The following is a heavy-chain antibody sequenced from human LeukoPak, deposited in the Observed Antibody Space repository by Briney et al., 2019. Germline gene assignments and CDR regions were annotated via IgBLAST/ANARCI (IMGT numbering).Heavy chain of an antibody. CDR1: GGSFSGYY. CDR2: INHSGST. V-gene: IGHV4-34*01. Sequence: SETLSLTCAVYGGSFSGYYWSWIRQPPGKGLEWIGEINHSGSTNYNPSLKSRVTISVDTSKNQFSLKLSSVTAADTAVYYCARDYYGSGSYYSLDYWGQGTLVTVSS. CDR3: ARDYYGSGSYYSLDY. J-gene: IGHJ4*02. D-gene: IGHD3-10*01.